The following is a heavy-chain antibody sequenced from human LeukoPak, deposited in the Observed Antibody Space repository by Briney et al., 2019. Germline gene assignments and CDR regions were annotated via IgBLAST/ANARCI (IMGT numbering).Heavy chain of an antibody. V-gene: IGHV1-69*06. CDR2: IIPIFGTT. CDR3: ARDSDYYDSSGNPAGFGI. D-gene: IGHD3-22*01. Sequence: SVKVSCKASGGTFSIYAISWVRQAPGQGLEWMGGIIPIFGTTNYAQKFQGRVTITADKSTSTAYMELSSLRSEDTAVHYCARDSDYYDSSGNPAGFGIWGQGTMVTVSS. CDR1: GGTFSIYA. J-gene: IGHJ3*02.